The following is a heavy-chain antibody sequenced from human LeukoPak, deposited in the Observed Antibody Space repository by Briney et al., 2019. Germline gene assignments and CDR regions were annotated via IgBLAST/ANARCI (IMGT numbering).Heavy chain of an antibody. CDR3: AREGPYGDYDY. V-gene: IGHV3-64*01. CDR2: ISSNGGST. J-gene: IGHJ4*02. Sequence: GGSLRLSCAASGFTFSSYAMHWVRQALGKGLEYVSAISSNGGSTYYANSVKGRFTISRDNSKNTLNLQMGSLRAEDMAVYYCAREGPYGDYDYWGQGTLVTVSS. CDR1: GFTFSSYA. D-gene: IGHD4-17*01.